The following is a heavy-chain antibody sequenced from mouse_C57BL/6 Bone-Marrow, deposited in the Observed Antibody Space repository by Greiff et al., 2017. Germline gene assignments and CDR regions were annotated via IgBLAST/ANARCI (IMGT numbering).Heavy chain of an antibody. D-gene: IGHD2-2*01. Sequence: VQLQQSGAELVRPGASVKLSCTASGFNIKDDYMHWVKQRPEQGLEWIGWIDPENGDTEYASKFQGKATITADPSSNTAYLQLSSLTSEDTAVYYCTTSGYYWYFDVWGTGTTVTVSS. CDR2: IDPENGDT. V-gene: IGHV14-4*01. CDR3: TTSGYYWYFDV. J-gene: IGHJ1*03. CDR1: GFNIKDDY.